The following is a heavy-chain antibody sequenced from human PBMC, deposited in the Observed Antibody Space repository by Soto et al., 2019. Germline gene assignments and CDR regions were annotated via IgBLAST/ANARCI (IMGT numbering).Heavy chain of an antibody. V-gene: IGHV1-69*06. CDR1: GVTFSSYA. CDR2: IIPIFGTA. J-gene: IGHJ4*02. CDR3: ARAPKMATINYFDY. D-gene: IGHD5-12*01. Sequence: SVKVSCKASGVTFSSYAISWVRQAPGQGLEWMGGIIPIFGTANYAQKFQGRVTITADKSTSTAYMELSSLRSEDTAVYYCARAPKMATINYFDYWGQGTLVTVSS.